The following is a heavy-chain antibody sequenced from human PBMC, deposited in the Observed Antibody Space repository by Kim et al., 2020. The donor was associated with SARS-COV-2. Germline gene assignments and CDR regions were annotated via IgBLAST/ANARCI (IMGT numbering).Heavy chain of an antibody. CDR3: AREGGYCSSTSCYDY. Sequence: ASVKVSCKASGYTFTSYGISWVRQAPGQGLEWMGWTSAYNGNTNYAQKLQGRVTMTTDTSTSTAYMELRILRSDDTDVYYCAREGGYCSSTSCYDYWGQGTLVTVSS. CDR2: TSAYNGNT. D-gene: IGHD2-2*01. CDR1: GYTFTSYG. J-gene: IGHJ4*02. V-gene: IGHV1-18*01.